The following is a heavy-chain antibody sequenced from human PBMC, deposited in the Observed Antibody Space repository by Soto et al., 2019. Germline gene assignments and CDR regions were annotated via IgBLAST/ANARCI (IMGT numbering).Heavy chain of an antibody. V-gene: IGHV3-74*01. Sequence: PGGSLRLSCAASGFTFSSYWMHWVRQAPGKGLVWVSRINSDGSSTSYSDSVKGRFTISRDNAKNTLYLQMNSLRAEDTAVYYCARDSLEMAHVYFDYWGQGTLVTVSS. CDR2: INSDGSST. CDR3: ARDSLEMAHVYFDY. D-gene: IGHD3-16*01. CDR1: GFTFSSYW. J-gene: IGHJ4*02.